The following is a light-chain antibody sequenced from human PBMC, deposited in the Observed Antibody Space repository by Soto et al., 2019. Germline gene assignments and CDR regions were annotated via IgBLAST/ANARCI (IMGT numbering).Light chain of an antibody. J-gene: IGKJ1*01. CDR2: GAS. CDR3: QLYNRNTWS. Sequence: DIQITQSPSTLSASVGGRVTITCRASQSVGTWVAWYRQKPGKAPKLLIYGASNLASGVPSRFSGSGSGTDFTLTITTLQPDDFETYVCQLYNRNTWSFGPGTKVDIK. V-gene: IGKV1-5*01. CDR1: QSVGTW.